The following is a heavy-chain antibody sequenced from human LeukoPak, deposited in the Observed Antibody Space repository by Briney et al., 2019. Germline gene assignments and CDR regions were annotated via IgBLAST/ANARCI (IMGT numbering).Heavy chain of an antibody. CDR2: ISGSGGST. Sequence: PGGSLRLSCAASGFTFSSYAMSWVRQAPGKGLEWVSAISGSGGSTYYADSVKGRFTISRDNSKNTLYLQMNSLRAEDTAVYYCAGDNGAGYGSGSYQGAFDIWGQGTMVTVSS. D-gene: IGHD3-10*01. CDR3: AGDNGAGYGSGSYQGAFDI. CDR1: GFTFSSYA. V-gene: IGHV3-23*01. J-gene: IGHJ3*02.